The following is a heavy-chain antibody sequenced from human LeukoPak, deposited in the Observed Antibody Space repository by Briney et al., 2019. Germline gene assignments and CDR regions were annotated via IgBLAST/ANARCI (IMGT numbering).Heavy chain of an antibody. Sequence: PGGSLRLSCAASGFTFSSYAMHWVRQAPGKGPVWVSRINNDGSGTTYADSVKGRFTISRDDAKNTLYLQMNSLRAEDTAAYYCVRGGESTWSWGQGTLVTVSS. V-gene: IGHV3-74*01. D-gene: IGHD2-15*01. J-gene: IGHJ5*02. CDR1: GFTFSSYA. CDR2: INNDGSGT. CDR3: VRGGESTWS.